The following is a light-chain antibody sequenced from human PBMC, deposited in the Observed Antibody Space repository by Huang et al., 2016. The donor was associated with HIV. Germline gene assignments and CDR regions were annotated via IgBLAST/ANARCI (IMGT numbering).Light chain of an antibody. V-gene: IGKV3-20*01. CDR2: ATS. J-gene: IGKJ2*01. CDR1: QTLSNSH. Sequence: EIVLTQSPGTLSLSPGERVTLSCRASQTLSNSHLAWYQQKPGQAPRRLIYATSNRATGSPDRFSGSGSGTDFTLTISRLEPEDFAVYYCQQYGTSPVTFGQGTKLEIK. CDR3: QQYGTSPVT.